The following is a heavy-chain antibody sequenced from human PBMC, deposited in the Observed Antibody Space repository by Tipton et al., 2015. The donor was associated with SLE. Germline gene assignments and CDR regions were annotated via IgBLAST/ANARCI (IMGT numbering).Heavy chain of an antibody. D-gene: IGHD3-22*01. CDR2: IYYSGST. J-gene: IGHJ5*02. CDR3: ARGPTYYYDSSGYSGRLYNWFDP. CDR1: GGSISSYY. Sequence: TLSLTCAVSGGSISSYYWSWIRQPPGKGLEWIGGIYYSGSTYYNPSLKSRVTISVDTSKNQFSLKLSSVTAADTAVYYCARGPTYYYDSSGYSGRLYNWFDPWGQATLVTVSS. V-gene: IGHV4-59*12.